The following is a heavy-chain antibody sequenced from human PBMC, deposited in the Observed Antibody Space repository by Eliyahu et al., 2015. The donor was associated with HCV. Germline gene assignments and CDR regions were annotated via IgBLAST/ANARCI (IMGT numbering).Heavy chain of an antibody. CDR2: IKQDGSEK. J-gene: IGHJ4*02. D-gene: IGHD3-10*01. CDR1: W. V-gene: IGHV3-7*01. Sequence: WMSWVRQAPGKGLEWVANIKQDGSEKYYVDSVKGRFTISRDNAKNSLYLQMNSLRAEDTAVYYCARGGLGGPLDYWGQGTLVTVSS. CDR3: ARGGLGGPLDY.